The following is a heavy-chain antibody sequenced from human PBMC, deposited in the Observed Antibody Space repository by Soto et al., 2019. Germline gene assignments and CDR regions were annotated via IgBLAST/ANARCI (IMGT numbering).Heavy chain of an antibody. CDR2: ISYDGSNK. D-gene: IGHD4-17*01. Sequence: QVQLVESGGGVVQPGRSLRLSCAASGFTFSSYAMHWVRQAPGKGLEWVAVISYDGSNKYYADSVKGRFTISRDNSKNTLYLQMNSLRAEDTAVYYCVRDSPTTVVTPDYWGQGTLVTVSS. J-gene: IGHJ4*02. V-gene: IGHV3-30-3*01. CDR1: GFTFSSYA. CDR3: VRDSPTTVVTPDY.